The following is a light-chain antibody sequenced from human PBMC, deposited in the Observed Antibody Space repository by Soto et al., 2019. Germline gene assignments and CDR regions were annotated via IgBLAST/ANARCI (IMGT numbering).Light chain of an antibody. Sequence: QSALTQPPSASGTPGQRVTISCSGSSSNIGSNTVNWYQQLPGTAPKLLIYGKNQRPSGVPDRFSGSKSGTSASLAISGLQPEDEGHYYCAGWDDSLNVVFGGGTKLTVL. CDR2: GKN. CDR3: AGWDDSLNVV. J-gene: IGLJ2*01. CDR1: SSNIGSNT. V-gene: IGLV1-44*01.